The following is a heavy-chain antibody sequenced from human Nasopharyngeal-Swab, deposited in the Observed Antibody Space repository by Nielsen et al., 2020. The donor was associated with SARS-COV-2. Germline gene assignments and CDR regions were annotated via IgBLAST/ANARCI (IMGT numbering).Heavy chain of an antibody. D-gene: IGHD1-26*01. CDR2: IYYSGGT. CDR3: ARVWGATCLN. J-gene: IGHJ4*02. V-gene: IGHV4-59*01. Sequence: WIRQPPGKGLEWIGYIYYSGGTNYSPSLKSRVTISVDTSKNQFSLKLSSVTAADTAVYYCARVWGATCLNWGQGTLVTVSS.